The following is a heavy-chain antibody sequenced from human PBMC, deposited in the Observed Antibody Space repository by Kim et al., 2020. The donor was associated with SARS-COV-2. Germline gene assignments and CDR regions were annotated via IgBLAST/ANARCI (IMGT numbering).Heavy chain of an antibody. J-gene: IGHJ6*02. Sequence: ASVKVSCKTSGYIFINHDNNWVRQATGQGLEWMGWMNPSSGQTGHARQFQGRFTMTRDSSTGTAYLELTSLRSEDTAVYYCARGHYYGSGTYFLICYYNLDVWGQGTTLTV. D-gene: IGHD3-10*01. CDR1: GYIFINHD. CDR2: MNPSSGQT. CDR3: ARGHYYGSGTYFLICYYNLDV. V-gene: IGHV1-8*02.